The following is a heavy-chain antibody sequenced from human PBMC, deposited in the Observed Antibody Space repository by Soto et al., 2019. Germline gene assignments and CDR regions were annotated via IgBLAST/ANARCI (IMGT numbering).Heavy chain of an antibody. J-gene: IGHJ4*02. CDR1: GYNFAVYW. CDR3: ARGGVSTRTFDY. Sequence: PGESLKISCKGSGYNFAVYWIAWVRQMPWKGLELMGIIYPSDSDTRYRPSFQGQVTISADKSISSAYLQWSSLRASDTAMYYCARGGVSTRTFDYWGQGTLVT. V-gene: IGHV5-51*01. D-gene: IGHD3-3*01. CDR2: IYPSDSDT.